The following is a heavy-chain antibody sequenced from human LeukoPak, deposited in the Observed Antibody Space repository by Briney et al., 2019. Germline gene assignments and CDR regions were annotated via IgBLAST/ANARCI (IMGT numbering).Heavy chain of an antibody. D-gene: IGHD6-13*01. CDR2: VSTGSNYI. CDR1: GFTFSSYS. V-gene: IGHV3-21*01. CDR3: ARGSSSWENDAFDI. J-gene: IGHJ3*02. Sequence: GGSLRLSCTASGFTFSSYSLNWVRQAPGKGLEWVSSVSTGSNYIYYADSVKGRFTISRDNDKNSLYLQMNSLRVEDTAVYYCARGSSSWENDAFDIWGQGTMVTVSS.